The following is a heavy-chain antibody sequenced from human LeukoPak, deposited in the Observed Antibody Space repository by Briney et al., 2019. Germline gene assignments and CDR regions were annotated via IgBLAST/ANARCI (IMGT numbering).Heavy chain of an antibody. CDR3: ARTIVVVVAATPYYYYYMDV. Sequence: SETLSLTCTVSGGSISSSSYYWGWIRQPPGKGLEWIGSIYYSGSTYYNPSLKSRVTISVDTSKNQFSLKLSSVTAADTAVYYCARTIVVVVAATPYYYYYMDVWGKGTTVTVSS. CDR1: GGSISSSSYY. J-gene: IGHJ6*03. V-gene: IGHV4-39*07. D-gene: IGHD2-15*01. CDR2: IYYSGST.